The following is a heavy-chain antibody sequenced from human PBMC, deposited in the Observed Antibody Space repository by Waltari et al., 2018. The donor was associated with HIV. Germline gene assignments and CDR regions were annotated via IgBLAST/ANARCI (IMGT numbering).Heavy chain of an antibody. CDR1: HYSITRGYY. D-gene: IGHD3-3*01. Sequence: QVQLQESGPGLVKPSETLSLTCSVSHYSITRGYYWGWSRQSPGGGLEWIGSIYHSGTTVYSPSLKSRVTLFRDTSKNQFFLKLTSATAEDTAVYYCASTYYDLLEGWYFDFWGQGRLVTVSS. CDR2: IYHSGTT. CDR3: ASTYYDLLEGWYFDF. J-gene: IGHJ4*02. V-gene: IGHV4-38-2*02.